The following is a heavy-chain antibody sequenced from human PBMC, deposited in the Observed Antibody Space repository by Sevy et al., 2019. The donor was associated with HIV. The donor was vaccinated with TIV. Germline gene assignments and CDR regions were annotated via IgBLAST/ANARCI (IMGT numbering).Heavy chain of an antibody. D-gene: IGHD3-22*01. CDR2: IYHSGSN. J-gene: IGHJ3*02. CDR3: ARSTMIVGAFDI. Sequence: SETLSLTCTVSGYSISSGYYWGWIRQPPGKGLEWIGSIYHSGSNYYNPSLKSRVTISVDTSKNQFSLKLSSVTAADTAVYYCARSTMIVGAFDIWGQGTMVTVSS. CDR1: GYSISSGYY. V-gene: IGHV4-38-2*02.